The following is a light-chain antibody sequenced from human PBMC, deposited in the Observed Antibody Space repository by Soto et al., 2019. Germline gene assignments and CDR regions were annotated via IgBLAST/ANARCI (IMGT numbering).Light chain of an antibody. Sequence: DIQMTQSPSSLSASVGDRFTITVRASQSISSYLNWYQQKPGKAPKLLIYAASTLQSGVPSRFSGGGSGTEFTLTISSLQPDDFATYYCQQYKTPWTFGQGTKVDI. CDR1: QSISSY. CDR2: AAS. V-gene: IGKV1-39*01. J-gene: IGKJ1*01. CDR3: QQYKTPWT.